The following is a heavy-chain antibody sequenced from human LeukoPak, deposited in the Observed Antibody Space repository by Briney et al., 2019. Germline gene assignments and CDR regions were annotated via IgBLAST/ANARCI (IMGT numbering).Heavy chain of an antibody. V-gene: IGHV4-34*01. D-gene: IGHD1-1*01. CDR3: ARGVTTGTTFDEYNWFDP. J-gene: IGHJ5*02. CDR2: INHSGST. CDR1: GGSFSGYY. Sequence: SETLSLTCAVYGGSFSGYYWSWIRQPPGKGLEWIGEINHSGSTNYNPSLKSRVTISVDTSKNQFSPKLSSVTAADTAVYYCARGVTTGTTFDEYNWFDPWGQGTLVTVSS.